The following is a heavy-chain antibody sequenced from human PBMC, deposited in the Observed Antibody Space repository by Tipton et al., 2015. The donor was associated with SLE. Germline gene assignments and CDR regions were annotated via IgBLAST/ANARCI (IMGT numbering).Heavy chain of an antibody. CDR3: ATLPIVEMARAY. J-gene: IGHJ1*01. D-gene: IGHD5-24*01. V-gene: IGHV4-39*07. CDR1: GGSISSSSYY. Sequence: TLSLTCTVSGGSISSSSYYWGWIRQPPGKGLEWIGTIYYSGTTYYNLSLRSRVTISVDTSKNQFSLSLRSVTAADTAVYCCATLPIVEMARAYWGQGTLVTVSS. CDR2: IYYSGTT.